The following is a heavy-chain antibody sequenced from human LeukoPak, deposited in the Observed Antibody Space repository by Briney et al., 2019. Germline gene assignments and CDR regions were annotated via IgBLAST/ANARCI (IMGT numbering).Heavy chain of an antibody. CDR2: IYQGGSTK. CDR1: GFTFNTYW. Sequence: PGGSLRLSCAASGFTFNTYWMIWVRQAPGKGLEWVANIYQGGSTKYYVDPLKGRFTISRDNAKNSLYLQMNSLRAEDTAVYYCVRDKGGRSGAIYYDAFDVWGQGTMVTVSS. J-gene: IGHJ3*01. CDR3: VRDKGGRSGAIYYDAFDV. D-gene: IGHD1-26*01. V-gene: IGHV3-7*01.